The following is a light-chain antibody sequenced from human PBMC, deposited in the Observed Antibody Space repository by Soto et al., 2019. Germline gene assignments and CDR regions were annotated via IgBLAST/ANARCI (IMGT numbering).Light chain of an antibody. CDR3: QQYDNLLPTT. Sequence: IQLTQSPSSLSASVGDRVTITCQARPDIDKNFNWYQQKPGKAPTLLIYDASSTQTGVPSRFSGSGSSTHFTCTISRLHPEEIATYYCQQYDNLLPTTFGQGTRPEIK. J-gene: IGKJ5*01. CDR2: DAS. CDR1: PDIDKN. V-gene: IGKV1-33*01.